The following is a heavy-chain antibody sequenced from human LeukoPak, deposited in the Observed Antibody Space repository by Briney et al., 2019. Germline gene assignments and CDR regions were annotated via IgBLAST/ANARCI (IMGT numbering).Heavy chain of an antibody. CDR2: ISYDGSNK. CDR1: GFTFSSYG. V-gene: IGHV3-30*18. J-gene: IGHJ4*02. Sequence: GGSLRLSCEVSGFTFSSYGMHWVRQAPGKGLEWVAVISYDGSNKYYADSVKGRFTISRDNSKNTLYLQMNSLRAEDTAVYYCAKEGPHHSRSSSWLFDYWGQGTLVTVSS. CDR3: AKEGPHHSRSSSWLFDY. D-gene: IGHD6-13*01.